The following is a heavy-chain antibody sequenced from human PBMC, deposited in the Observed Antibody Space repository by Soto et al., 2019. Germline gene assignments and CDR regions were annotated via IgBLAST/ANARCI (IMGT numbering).Heavy chain of an antibody. CDR1: GGSLRSGDYH. Sequence: TLPVPWTVSGGSLRSGDYHWCWIRQPPGKGLEWIAYIHNSVSTHYNPSLKSRVTISVDTSKNQFSLKLSSVTAADTAVYYCARSRYTGSYSFDYWGQG. D-gene: IGHD1-26*01. J-gene: IGHJ4*02. V-gene: IGHV4-30-4*01. CDR3: ARSRYTGSYSFDY. CDR2: IHNSVST.